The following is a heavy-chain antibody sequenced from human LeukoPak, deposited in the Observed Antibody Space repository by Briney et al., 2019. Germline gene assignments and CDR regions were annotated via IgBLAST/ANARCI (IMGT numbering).Heavy chain of an antibody. CDR3: ARSRSSGPFDY. J-gene: IGHJ4*02. D-gene: IGHD6-19*01. CDR1: GGPISSYY. Sequence: SETLSLTCTVSGGPISSYYWSWIRQPPGKGLEWIGYIYYSGSTNYNPSLKSRVTISVDTSKNQFSLKLSSVTAADTAVYYCARSRSSGPFDYWGQGTLVTVSS. CDR2: IYYSGST. V-gene: IGHV4-59*01.